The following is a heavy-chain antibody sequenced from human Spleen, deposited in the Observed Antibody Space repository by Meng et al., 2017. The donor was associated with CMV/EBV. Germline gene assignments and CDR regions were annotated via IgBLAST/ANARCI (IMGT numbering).Heavy chain of an antibody. V-gene: IGHV3-48*04. CDR2: ISSASSTK. CDR1: GFTFSSYS. J-gene: IGHJ4*02. CDR3: ARDFDN. Sequence: GESLKISCAASGFTFSSYSMNWVRQVPGKGLEWLSYISSASSTKSYAGSVKGRCTISRDNAKNSLYLQMNSLRAEDTAVYYCARDFDNWGQGILVTVSS.